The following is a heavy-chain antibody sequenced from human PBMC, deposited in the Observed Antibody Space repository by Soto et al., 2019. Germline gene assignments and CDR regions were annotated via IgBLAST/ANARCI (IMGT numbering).Heavy chain of an antibody. CDR2: IYPGDSDT. D-gene: IGHD3-10*01. CDR1: GYSFTSYW. J-gene: IGHJ6*02. V-gene: IGHV5-51*01. Sequence: PGESLKISCKGSGYSFTSYWNGWVRQMPGKGLEWMGLIYPGDSDTRYRPSFQGQVTSSADNSISTAYLQWSSLKASDTAMYYCARQRYYGSGTFYYGMDVWGQGTTVTVSS. CDR3: ARQRYYGSGTFYYGMDV.